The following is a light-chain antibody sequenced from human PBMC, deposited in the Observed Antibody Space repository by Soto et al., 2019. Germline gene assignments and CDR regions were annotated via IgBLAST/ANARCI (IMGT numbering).Light chain of an antibody. CDR1: QSISSY. J-gene: IGKJ3*01. CDR2: AAS. V-gene: IGKV1-39*01. Sequence: DIQMTQSPSSLSASVGDRVTITCRASQSISSYLNWYQQKPGKAPKLLIYAASSLQSGVPSRFSGIGSGTDFTLTISSLQPEDFATYYCQQSYSTLTFGPGTKVDI. CDR3: QQSYSTLT.